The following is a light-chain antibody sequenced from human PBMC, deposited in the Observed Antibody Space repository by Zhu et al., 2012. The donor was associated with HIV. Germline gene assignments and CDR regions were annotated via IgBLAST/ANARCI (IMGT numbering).Light chain of an antibody. Sequence: EIVLTQSPGTLSLSPGERATLSCRASQSVSNNYLAWYLQKPGQAPRLLIYGASSRATGIPDRFSGSGSGTDFTLTISRLEPEDFAVYYCQQYGRSTTFSGGTKVEIK. CDR3: QQYGRSTT. CDR1: QSVSNNY. CDR2: GAS. J-gene: IGKJ4*01. V-gene: IGKV3-20*01.